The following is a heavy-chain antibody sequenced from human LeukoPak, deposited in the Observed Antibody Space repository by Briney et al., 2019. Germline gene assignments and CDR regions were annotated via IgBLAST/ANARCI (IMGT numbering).Heavy chain of an antibody. J-gene: IGHJ6*02. V-gene: IGHV3-13*04. CDR3: VSEIRETVITRHYYYGIDV. CDR2: IGAGEDT. CDR1: GFTFSTYD. Sequence: GGSLRLSCAASGFTFSTYDMHWVRQVTGKGLEWVSAIGAGEDTYYLGSVKGRFTISRENAKNVLYLQMSSLRVEDTAVYYCVSEIRETVITRHYYYGIDVWGQGTTVTVSS. D-gene: IGHD1-7*01.